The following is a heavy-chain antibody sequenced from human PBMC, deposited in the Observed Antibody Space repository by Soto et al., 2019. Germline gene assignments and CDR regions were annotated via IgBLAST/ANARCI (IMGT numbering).Heavy chain of an antibody. CDR2: IFYSRIT. D-gene: IGHD5-18*01. CDR1: GSSISDFY. Sequence: SETRSLPCTVSGSSISDFYWSWIRQPPGRGLEWIGYIFYSRITNYNSSLKSRVTISVDTSKNQFSLKLRSVTAADTAAYFCARVKRGYDYGSIIDFRGQRILDTVSS. CDR3: ARVKRGYDYGSIIDF. J-gene: IGHJ4*02. V-gene: IGHV4-59*01.